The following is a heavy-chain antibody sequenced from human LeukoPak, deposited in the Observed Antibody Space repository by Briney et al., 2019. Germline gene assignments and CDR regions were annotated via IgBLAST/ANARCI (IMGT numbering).Heavy chain of an antibody. CDR1: GFTFSDHY. V-gene: IGHV3-72*01. CDR3: AREGLGGRYFDY. D-gene: IGHD1-26*01. J-gene: IGHJ4*02. Sequence: GGSLTLSCAASGFTFSDHYMDWVRQAPGKGLEWVGRTRNKDNSYTTEYAASVKGRFTISRDDSKTSLYLQMNSLKTEDTAVYYCAREGLGGRYFDYWGQGTLVTVSS. CDR2: TRNKDNSYTT.